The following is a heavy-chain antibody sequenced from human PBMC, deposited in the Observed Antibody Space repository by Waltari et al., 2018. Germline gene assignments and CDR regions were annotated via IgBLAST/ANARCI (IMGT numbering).Heavy chain of an antibody. D-gene: IGHD3-3*01. J-gene: IGHJ4*02. CDR2: IYNTGST. Sequence: QVQLQESGPGLVKPSETLSLTCAVSGYSISRGYSWGWIRQPPGKGLECIGNIYNTGSTYYDPSLKSRVTISVEPSKNQFSLKLSSVTAADTAVYYCARDRSGYFMDWGQGSLVTVSS. CDR1: GYSISRGYS. CDR3: ARDRSGYFMD. V-gene: IGHV4-38-2*01.